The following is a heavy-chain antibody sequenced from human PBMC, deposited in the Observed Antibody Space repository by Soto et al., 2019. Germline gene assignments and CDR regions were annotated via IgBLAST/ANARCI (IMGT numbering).Heavy chain of an antibody. CDR3: ARDSSIAARPWSPADDYYYGMDV. V-gene: IGHV1-69*13. D-gene: IGHD6-6*01. Sequence: GASVKVSCKASGGTFSSYAISWVRQAPGQGLEWMGGIIPIFGTANYAQKFQGRVTITADESTSTAYMELSSLRSEDTAVYYCARDSSIAARPWSPADDYYYGMDVWGQGTTVTVSS. CDR2: IIPIFGTA. J-gene: IGHJ6*02. CDR1: GGTFSSYA.